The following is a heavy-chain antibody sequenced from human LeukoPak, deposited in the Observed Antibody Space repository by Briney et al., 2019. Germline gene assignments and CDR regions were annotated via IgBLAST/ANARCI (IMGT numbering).Heavy chain of an antibody. J-gene: IGHJ4*02. CDR1: GGSISSGEYY. Sequence: SETLSLTCIVSGGSISSGEYYWSWIRQPPGKGLAWIGYFSYTGSTYYNPSLKSRVSISVDTSKNQFSLRLMSVTAADTAVYHCARALNENSYAFDSWGQGTLVTVSS. V-gene: IGHV4-30-4*01. CDR3: ARALNENSYAFDS. D-gene: IGHD5-18*01. CDR2: FSYTGST.